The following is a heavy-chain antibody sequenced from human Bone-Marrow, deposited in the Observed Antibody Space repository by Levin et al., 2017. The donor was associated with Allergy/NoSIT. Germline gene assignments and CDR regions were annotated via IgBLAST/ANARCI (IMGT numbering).Heavy chain of an antibody. J-gene: IGHJ4*02. CDR2: IIPFANLA. Sequence: GASVKVSCRASGDSFIRYTFSWVRQAPGQGLEWMGRIIPFANLADYAQRFQGRVTITSDKSTDTVYMELSTLRYEDTAVYWCARGAEQSPAIFDHWGQGTLLTVSS. CDR1: GDSFIRYT. CDR3: ARGAEQSPAIFDH. V-gene: IGHV1-69*02. D-gene: IGHD1/OR15-1a*01.